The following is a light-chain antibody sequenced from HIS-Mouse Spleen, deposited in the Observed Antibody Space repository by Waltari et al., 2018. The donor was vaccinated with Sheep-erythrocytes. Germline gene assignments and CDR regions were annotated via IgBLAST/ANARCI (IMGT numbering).Light chain of an antibody. CDR2: DAS. J-gene: IGKJ4*01. CDR1: QDISNY. V-gene: IGKV1-33*01. CDR3: QQYDNLPLT. Sequence: IQMTQSPSSLSASVGDRVTITCQASQDISNYLNWYQQKPGKAPKLLIYDASNLETGVPSRFSGSGAGTDFTFTISRLQPEDIATYDCQQYDNLPLTFGGGTKVEIK.